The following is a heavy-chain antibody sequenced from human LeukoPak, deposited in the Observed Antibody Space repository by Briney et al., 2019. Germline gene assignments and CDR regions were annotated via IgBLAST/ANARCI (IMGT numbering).Heavy chain of an antibody. D-gene: IGHD6-13*01. J-gene: IGHJ3*02. CDR1: GFTFSSYG. V-gene: IGHV3-30*02. CDR3: AKPLRIAAAYDAFDT. CDR2: IRYDGSNK. Sequence: GGSLRLSWAASGFTFSSYGMHWVRQAPGKGLEWVAFIRYDGSNKYYADSVKGRFTISRDNSKNTLYLQMNSLRAEDTAVYYCAKPLRIAAAYDAFDTWGQGTMVTVSS.